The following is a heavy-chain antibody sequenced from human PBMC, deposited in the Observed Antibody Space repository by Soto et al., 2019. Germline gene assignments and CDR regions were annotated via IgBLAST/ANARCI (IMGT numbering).Heavy chain of an antibody. CDR3: AIQRSQGGVTDLQY. D-gene: IGHD2-15*01. CDR2: ISYGATNK. CDR1: CFTFTNHA. Sequence: QVQLVQSGGGVVQPGGGPLRPSSQGSCFTFTNHAMRWFRPAPGKGLEWLAVISYGATNKNYDDSVRFKISRDNSKTTLYLQMSNRTPEYKAVYYCAIQRSQGGVTDLQYWGQGALVIVSA. V-gene: IGHV3-30*15. J-gene: IGHJ1*01.